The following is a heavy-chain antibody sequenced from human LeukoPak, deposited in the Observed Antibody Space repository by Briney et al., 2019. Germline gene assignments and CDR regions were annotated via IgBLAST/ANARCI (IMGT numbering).Heavy chain of an antibody. Sequence: GGSLRLSCAASGFTLSSYAMSWVRQAPGKGLEWVSAISGSGGSTYYADSVKGRFTISRDNSKNTPYLQMNSLRAEDTAVYYCAKDQYYDFWSGYYPKGFDYWGQGTLVTVSS. CDR2: ISGSGGST. V-gene: IGHV3-23*01. D-gene: IGHD3-3*01. CDR3: AKDQYYDFWSGYYPKGFDY. J-gene: IGHJ4*02. CDR1: GFTLSSYA.